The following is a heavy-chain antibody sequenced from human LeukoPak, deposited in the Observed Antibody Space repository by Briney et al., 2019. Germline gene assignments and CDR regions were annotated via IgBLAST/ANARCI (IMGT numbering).Heavy chain of an antibody. CDR3: SRGLGDYSSFNY. Sequence: KFQGRVTITRDTSASTAYMELSSLISEDTAVYYCSRGLGDYSSFNYWGQGTLVTVSS. D-gene: IGHD4-11*01. V-gene: IGHV1-3*01. J-gene: IGHJ4*02.